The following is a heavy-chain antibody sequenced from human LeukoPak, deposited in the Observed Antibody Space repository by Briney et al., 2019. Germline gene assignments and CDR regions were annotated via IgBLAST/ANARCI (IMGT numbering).Heavy chain of an antibody. CDR2: ISWNSGSI. D-gene: IGHD6-19*01. CDR3: AKDMYSSGYDAFDI. CDR1: GFTFDDYA. V-gene: IGHV3-9*03. Sequence: GGSLRLSCAASGFTFDDYAMHWVRQAPGKGLEWVSGISWNSGSIGYADSVKGRFTISRDNAKNSLYLQMKSLRAEDMALYYCAKDMYSSGYDAFDIWGQGTMVTVSS. J-gene: IGHJ3*02.